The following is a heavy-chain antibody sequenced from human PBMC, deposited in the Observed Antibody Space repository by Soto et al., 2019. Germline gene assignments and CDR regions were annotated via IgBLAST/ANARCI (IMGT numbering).Heavy chain of an antibody. Sequence: GGSLRLSCAASGFTLCTYWISWVRPAPGKGLEWVADIKQNSGRKYYVDSVKGRFTISRDNARNSLYLQMNSLRAEDTALYYCAKEPGSSGRANNFDYWGQGTLVTVSS. CDR3: AKEPGSSGRANNFDY. CDR2: IKQNSGRK. V-gene: IGHV3-7*03. D-gene: IGHD6-19*01. J-gene: IGHJ4*02. CDR1: GFTLCTYW.